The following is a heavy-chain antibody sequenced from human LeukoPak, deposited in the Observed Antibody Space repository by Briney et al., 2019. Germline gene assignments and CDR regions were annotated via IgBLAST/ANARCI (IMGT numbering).Heavy chain of an antibody. V-gene: IGHV1-8*03. D-gene: IGHD2-21*02. Sequence: GASVKVSCKASGYTFTSYDINWVRQATGQGLEWMGWMNPNSGNTGYAQKFRGRVTITRNTSISTAYMELSSLRSEDTAVYYCASSTCGGDCYHLDYWGQGTLVTVSS. CDR3: ASSTCGGDCYHLDY. CDR1: GYTFTSYD. CDR2: MNPNSGNT. J-gene: IGHJ4*02.